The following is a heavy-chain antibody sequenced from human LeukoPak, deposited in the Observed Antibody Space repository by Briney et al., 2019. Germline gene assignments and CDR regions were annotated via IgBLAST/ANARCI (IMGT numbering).Heavy chain of an antibody. Sequence: AESLKISCKGSAHSFVNYWIGCVRRMPGKRLEGMGILFPSDSETRYSPSFQGQVTISVDKSISTAFLQWRSLKASDTAIYYCARATGDDGYFDYWGQGTLVTVSS. CDR2: LFPSDSET. V-gene: IGHV5-51*01. J-gene: IGHJ4*02. CDR1: AHSFVNYW. CDR3: ARATGDDGYFDY.